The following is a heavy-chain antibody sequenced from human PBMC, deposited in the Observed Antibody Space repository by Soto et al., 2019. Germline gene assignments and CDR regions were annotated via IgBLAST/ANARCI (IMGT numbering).Heavy chain of an antibody. Sequence: QVQLQESGPGLVKPSQTLSLTCTVPGGSISSGGYYWSWIRQHPGKGLVWIGYLYYSGSTYYNPSLKSRVTVSVDTSKNQFSVKVSSVTAPDTAVYYCARVMGRWLKSQNWYFDLWGRGTLFTVSS. CDR3: ARVMGRWLKSQNWYFDL. CDR1: GGSISSGGYY. D-gene: IGHD2-8*01. V-gene: IGHV4-31*03. J-gene: IGHJ2*01. CDR2: LYYSGST.